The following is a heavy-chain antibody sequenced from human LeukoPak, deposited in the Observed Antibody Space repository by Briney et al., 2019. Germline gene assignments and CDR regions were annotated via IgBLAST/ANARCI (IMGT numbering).Heavy chain of an antibody. CDR3: ARDPTYYYDSSGLPSYYYYYGMDV. CDR2: IWYDGSNK. CDR1: GFTFSSYG. V-gene: IGHV3-33*01. D-gene: IGHD3-22*01. Sequence: GGSLRLSCAASGFTFSSYGMHWVRQAPGKGLEWVAVIWYDGSNKYYADSVKGRFTISRDNSKNTLYLQMNSLRAEDTAVYYCARDPTYYYDSSGLPSYYYYYGMDVWGQGTTVTVSS. J-gene: IGHJ6*02.